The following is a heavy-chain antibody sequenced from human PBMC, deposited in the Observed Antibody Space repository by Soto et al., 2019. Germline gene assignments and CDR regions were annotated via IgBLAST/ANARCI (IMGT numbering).Heavy chain of an antibody. D-gene: IGHD3-22*01. Sequence: QVPLVQSGAEVKKPGASVKVSCKASGYTFTSYGISWVRQAPGQGLEWMGWISAYNGNTNYAQKLKGRVTMTTDTSTSTAYMELRSLRSDDTAVYYCARDSPVSTMIVVVTRFDYWGQGTLVTVSS. CDR2: ISAYNGNT. J-gene: IGHJ4*02. V-gene: IGHV1-18*01. CDR3: ARDSPVSTMIVVVTRFDY. CDR1: GYTFTSYG.